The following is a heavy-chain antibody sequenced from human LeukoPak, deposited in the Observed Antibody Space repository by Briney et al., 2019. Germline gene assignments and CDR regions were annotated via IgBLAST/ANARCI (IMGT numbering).Heavy chain of an antibody. Sequence: ASVKVSCKTSGYSLTNYVINWVRQATGQGLEWMGWMNPINDDSDSGQKFQGTLTLTRNTSPNPAYPELTRLTSDDPAIDFWARMSPSYTHLDSGGQGPPLTLPS. CDR1: GYSLTNYV. J-gene: IGHJ4*02. CDR3: ARMSPSYTHLDS. D-gene: IGHD1-26*01. V-gene: IGHV1-8*01. CDR2: MNPINDDS.